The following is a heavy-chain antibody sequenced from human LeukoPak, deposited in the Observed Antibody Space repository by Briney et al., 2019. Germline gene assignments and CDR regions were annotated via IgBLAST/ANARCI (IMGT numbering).Heavy chain of an antibody. D-gene: IGHD2-2*01. CDR2: IIPIFGTT. J-gene: IGHJ3*02. CDR1: GGTFSSYA. CDR3: ATGCSSTSCYVAFDI. V-gene: IGHV1-69*05. Sequence: SVKVSCKASGGTFSSYAISWVRQAPGQGLEWMGGIIPIFGTTNYAQKFQGRVAITTDESTSTAYMELSSLRSEDTAVYYCATGCSSTSCYVAFDIWGQGTMVTVSS.